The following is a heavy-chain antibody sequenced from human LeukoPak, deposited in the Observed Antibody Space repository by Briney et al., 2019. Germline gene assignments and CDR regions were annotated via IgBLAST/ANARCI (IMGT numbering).Heavy chain of an antibody. CDR1: GFPFSRFW. CDR3: ARGPAANSGNYYVGDY. Sequence: GGPLRLSCEASGFPFSRFWMHWVRQVPGKGLEWVSRINRDATSTTYADSVKGRFTISRDNAKNTLYLQMNSLRAEDTAVYYCARGPAANSGNYYVGDYWGQGTLVTVSS. V-gene: IGHV3-74*01. D-gene: IGHD1-26*01. CDR2: INRDATST. J-gene: IGHJ4*02.